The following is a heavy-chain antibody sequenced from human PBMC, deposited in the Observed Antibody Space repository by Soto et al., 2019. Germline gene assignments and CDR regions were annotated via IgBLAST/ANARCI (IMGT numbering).Heavy chain of an antibody. CDR2: VNPSGGST. Sequence: QVQLVQSGAEVKKPGASVKVSCKASGYIFTAYSMHWVRQAPGQGLEWMGVVNPSGGSTNYAQKFQGRITMTRDESTSTVYMDLSSRTSEHTAVYYCAREENCSDGNCYSEYFQRWGQGTLVTVSS. CDR1: GYIFTAYS. V-gene: IGHV1-46*01. J-gene: IGHJ1*01. CDR3: AREENCSDGNCYSEYFQR. D-gene: IGHD2-15*01.